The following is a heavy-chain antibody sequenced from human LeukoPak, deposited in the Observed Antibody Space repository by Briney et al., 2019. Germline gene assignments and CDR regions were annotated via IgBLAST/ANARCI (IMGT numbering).Heavy chain of an antibody. CDR2: IKKDGSGK. Sequence: PGGSLRLSCAASGFTLSSYWMSWVRQAPGKGLEWVANIKKDGSGKYYVDSVKGRFTISRDNAKTSLYLQMNSLRAEDTAVYYCARDLSGVTGYTYGRGIDYWGQGTLVTVSS. V-gene: IGHV3-7*01. J-gene: IGHJ4*02. CDR1: GFTLSSYW. CDR3: ARDLSGVTGYTYGRGIDY. D-gene: IGHD5-18*01.